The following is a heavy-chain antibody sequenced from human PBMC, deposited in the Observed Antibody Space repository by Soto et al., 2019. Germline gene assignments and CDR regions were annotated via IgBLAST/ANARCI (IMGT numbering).Heavy chain of an antibody. J-gene: IGHJ4*02. CDR2: IKPSGGRT. V-gene: IGHV1-46*01. D-gene: IGHD3-22*01. CDR1: GYTFTSYY. Sequence: GASVKVSCKASGYTFTSYYMHWVRQAPGQGLEWMGIIKPSGGRTSYAQKFQGRVTMTRDTSTCTVYMELSSLRSEDTAVYYCARGLWYYYDSSGYVDYWGQGTLVTVSS. CDR3: ARGLWYYYDSSGYVDY.